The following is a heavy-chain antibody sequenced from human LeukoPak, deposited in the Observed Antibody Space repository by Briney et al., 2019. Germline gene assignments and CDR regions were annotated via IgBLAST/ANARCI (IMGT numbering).Heavy chain of an antibody. Sequence: SETLSFTCAVYGGSFSGYYWSWIRQPPGKGLEWIGEINHSGSTNYNPSLKSRVTISVDTSKNQFSLKLSSVTAADTAVYYCARGGRIAVAGTNNWFDPWGQGTLVTVSS. CDR1: GGSFSGYY. V-gene: IGHV4-34*01. D-gene: IGHD6-19*01. CDR2: INHSGST. J-gene: IGHJ5*02. CDR3: ARGGRIAVAGTNNWFDP.